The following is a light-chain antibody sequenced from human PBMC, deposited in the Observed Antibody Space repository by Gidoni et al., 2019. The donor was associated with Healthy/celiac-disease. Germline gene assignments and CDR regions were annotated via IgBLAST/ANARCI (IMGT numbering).Light chain of an antibody. Sequence: SYELTQPPSVSVTPGQTARITCSGDALPKQYAYWYQQTPGQAPVLVIYKDSERPSGIPDRFSGSSSGTTVTLTISGVQAEDEADYYCQSADSSGTYVVFGGGTKLTVL. J-gene: IGLJ2*01. V-gene: IGLV3-25*03. CDR1: ALPKQY. CDR3: QSADSSGTYVV. CDR2: KDS.